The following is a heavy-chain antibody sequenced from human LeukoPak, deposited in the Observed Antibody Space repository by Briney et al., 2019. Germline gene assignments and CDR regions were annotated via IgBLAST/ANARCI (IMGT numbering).Heavy chain of an antibody. D-gene: IGHD3-9*01. CDR3: ARDRDDILTGYYYGWFDP. Sequence: SETLSLTCTVSGGSISSGSYYWSWIRQPAGKGLEWIGRIYTSGSTNYNPSLKSRVTISVDTSKNQFSLKLSSVTAADTAVYYCARDRDDILTGYYYGWFDPWGQGTLVTVSS. CDR2: IYTSGST. CDR1: GGSISSGSYY. V-gene: IGHV4-61*02. J-gene: IGHJ5*02.